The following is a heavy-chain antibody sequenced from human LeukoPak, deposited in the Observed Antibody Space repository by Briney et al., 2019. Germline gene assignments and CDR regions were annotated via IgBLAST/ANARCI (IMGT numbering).Heavy chain of an antibody. CDR2: ISSDGSST. J-gene: IGHJ6*02. D-gene: IGHD3-10*01. CDR1: GFSFSTYW. Sequence: GGSLRLSCAASGFSFSTYWMHWVRQAPGKGLVWVSRISSDGSSTSYADSVKGRFTTSRDNAKNTLCLQMNSLRVEDTAVYYCARGRAPSLGYYGMDVWGRGTTVTVSS. CDR3: ARGRAPSLGYYGMDV. V-gene: IGHV3-74*01.